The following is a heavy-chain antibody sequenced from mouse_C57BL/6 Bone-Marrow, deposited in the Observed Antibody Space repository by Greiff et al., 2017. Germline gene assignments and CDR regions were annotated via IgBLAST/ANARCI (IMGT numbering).Heavy chain of an antibody. CDR3: ARGRGYYYGSTWYFDV. Sequence: QVQLQQSGAELARPGASVKLSCKASGYTFTSYGISWVKQRTGQGLEWIGEIYPRSGNTYYNEKFKGKATLTADKSSSTAYMELRSLTSADSAVXFCARGRGYYYGSTWYFDVWGTGTTVTVSS. CDR2: IYPRSGNT. CDR1: GYTFTSYG. J-gene: IGHJ1*03. V-gene: IGHV1-81*01. D-gene: IGHD1-1*01.